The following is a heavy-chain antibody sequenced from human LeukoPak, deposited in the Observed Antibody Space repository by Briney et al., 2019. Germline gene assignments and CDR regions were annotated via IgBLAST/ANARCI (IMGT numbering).Heavy chain of an antibody. CDR2: IRYDGSNK. J-gene: IGHJ6*03. Sequence: PGGSLRLSCAASGFTFSSYGMHWVRQAPGKGLEWVAFIRYDGSNKYYADSVKGRFTISRDNSKNTLYLQMNSLRAEDTAVYYCARVGHMITFGGVIVHYYYMDVWGKGTTVTISS. D-gene: IGHD3-16*02. CDR3: ARVGHMITFGGVIVHYYYMDV. V-gene: IGHV3-30*02. CDR1: GFTFSSYG.